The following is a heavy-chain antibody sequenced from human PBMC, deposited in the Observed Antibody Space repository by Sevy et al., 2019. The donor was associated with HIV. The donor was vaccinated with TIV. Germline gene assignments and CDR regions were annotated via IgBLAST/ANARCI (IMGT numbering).Heavy chain of an antibody. V-gene: IGHV3-30*02. CDR2: IRYDGSHK. Sequence: GGSLRLSCAASGFIFSNYDIHWVRQAPGKGLEWVAFIRYDGSHKYYADSVNGRFTISRDNSKNTLYLQMNILRAEDTAMYYCARTRGTRYCSSTSCYDQTYYFDYWGPGTLVTVSS. D-gene: IGHD2-2*01. CDR3: ARTRGTRYCSSTSCYDQTYYFDY. J-gene: IGHJ4*02. CDR1: GFIFSNYD.